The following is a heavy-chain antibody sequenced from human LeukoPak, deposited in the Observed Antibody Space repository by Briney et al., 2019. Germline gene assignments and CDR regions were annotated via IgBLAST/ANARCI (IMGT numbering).Heavy chain of an antibody. J-gene: IGHJ3*02. Sequence: GGSLRLSCAASGFTFSSYGMHWVRQAPGKGLEWVAFIRYDGSNKYYADSVKGRFTISRDNSKNTLYLQMNSLRAEDTAVYYCAKDGQWLVPGAFDIWGQGTMVTVSS. V-gene: IGHV3-30*02. CDR1: GFTFSSYG. D-gene: IGHD6-19*01. CDR2: IRYDGSNK. CDR3: AKDGQWLVPGAFDI.